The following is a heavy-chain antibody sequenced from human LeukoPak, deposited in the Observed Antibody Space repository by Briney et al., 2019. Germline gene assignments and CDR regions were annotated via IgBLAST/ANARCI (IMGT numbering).Heavy chain of an antibody. V-gene: IGHV3-23*01. Sequence: GGSLRLSCAASGFTFSTYVMTWVRQAPGKGLEWVSTITDGSGSTYYADSVKGRFTISRDNSKNTLSLQMNSLRDEDTAVYYCAKLWSNWNYRTDGFDIWGQGTMVTVSS. CDR2: ITDGSGST. J-gene: IGHJ3*02. CDR3: AKLWSNWNYRTDGFDI. CDR1: GFTFSTYV. D-gene: IGHD1-7*01.